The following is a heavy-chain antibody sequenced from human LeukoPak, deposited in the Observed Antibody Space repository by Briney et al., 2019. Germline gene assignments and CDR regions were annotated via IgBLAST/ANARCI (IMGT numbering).Heavy chain of an antibody. CDR3: ARDLFTVTKGFDI. V-gene: IGHV4-59*11. CDR1: DDSFSSHY. D-gene: IGHD4-17*01. J-gene: IGHJ3*02. Sequence: SETLSLTCAVSDDSFSSHYWTWIRQPPGKGLEWIGYISYIGSTNYNPSLKSRVTISIDTSKNQFSLKLSSVTAADTAVYYCARDLFTVTKGFDIWGQGTMVSVSS. CDR2: ISYIGST.